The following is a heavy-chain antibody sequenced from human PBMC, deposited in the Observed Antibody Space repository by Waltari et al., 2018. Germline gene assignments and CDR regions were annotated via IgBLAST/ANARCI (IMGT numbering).Heavy chain of an antibody. Sequence: EVQLVQSGAEVKKPGESLKISCKGSGYSFTSYWIGWVRQMPGKGLEWMGIIYPGDSDTRYSPAFQGQVTISADKYISTAYLQWSSLKASDTAMYYCARGREDPGGVCCYYYYYMDVWGKGTTVTVSS. CDR1: GYSFTSYW. D-gene: IGHD2-8*02. J-gene: IGHJ6*03. V-gene: IGHV5-51*03. CDR3: ARGREDPGGVCCYYYYYMDV. CDR2: IYPGDSDT.